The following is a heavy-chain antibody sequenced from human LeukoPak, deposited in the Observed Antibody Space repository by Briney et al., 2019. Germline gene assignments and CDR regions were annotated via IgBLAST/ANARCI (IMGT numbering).Heavy chain of an antibody. D-gene: IGHD3-10*01. CDR3: AKDPSYYGSTSNNDY. J-gene: IGHJ4*02. V-gene: IGHV3-23*01. CDR2: ISGSGETT. CDR1: GGSISSSSYY. Sequence: PSETLSLTCTVSGGSISSSSYYWGWIRQPPGKGLEWVSAISGSGETTYYADSVKGRFTISRDNSKNTLYLQMNSLRAEDTAVYYCAKDPSYYGSTSNNDYWGQGTLVTDSS.